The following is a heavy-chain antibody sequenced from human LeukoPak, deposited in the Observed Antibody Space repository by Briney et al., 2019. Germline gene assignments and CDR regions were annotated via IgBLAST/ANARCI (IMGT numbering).Heavy chain of an antibody. CDR1: GFTFSSYS. CDR3: GKSLGGITYGPGYY. CDR2: ISSNGGTT. D-gene: IGHD3-16*01. V-gene: IGHV3-64*02. J-gene: IGHJ4*02. Sequence: GGSLRLSCATSGFTFSSYSMHWVRLAPGKGLEYVSIISSNGGTTYYADSVKGRFTISRDNSKNTLYLQMGSLRAEDMAVYYCGKSLGGITYGPGYYGGQGTLVTVSS.